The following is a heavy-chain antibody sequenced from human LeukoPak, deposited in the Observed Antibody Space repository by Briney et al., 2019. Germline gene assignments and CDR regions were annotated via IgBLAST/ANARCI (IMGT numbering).Heavy chain of an antibody. D-gene: IGHD2-15*01. Sequence: ASVKFSCKVSGYTLTELSMHWVRQAPGKGLEWMGGFDPEDGETIYAQKFQGRVTMTEDTSTDTAYMELSSLRSEDTAVYYCARGLGCSGGSCYVEFDYWGQGTLVTVSS. CDR3: ARGLGCSGGSCYVEFDY. CDR2: FDPEDGET. CDR1: GYTLTELS. J-gene: IGHJ4*02. V-gene: IGHV1-24*01.